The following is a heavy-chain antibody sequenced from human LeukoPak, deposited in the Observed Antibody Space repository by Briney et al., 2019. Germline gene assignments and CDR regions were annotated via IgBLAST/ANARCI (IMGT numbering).Heavy chain of an antibody. V-gene: IGHV4-4*07. Sequence: PSETLSLTCTVSGGSLSSYYWSWIRQPAGQGLEWIGRIYTSGSTNYNPSLKSRVTMSVDTSKNQFSLKLSSVTAADTAVYYCARDRAMAGTNDAFDIWGQGTMVTVSS. CDR3: ARDRAMAGTNDAFDI. D-gene: IGHD2-8*01. CDR2: IYTSGST. J-gene: IGHJ3*02. CDR1: GGSLSSYY.